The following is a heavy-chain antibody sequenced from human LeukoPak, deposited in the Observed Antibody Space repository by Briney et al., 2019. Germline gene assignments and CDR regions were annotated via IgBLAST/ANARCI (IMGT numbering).Heavy chain of an antibody. V-gene: IGHV1-69*13. CDR2: IIPIFGTA. CDR1: GGTFSSYA. J-gene: IGHJ4*02. CDR3: ARSKRDYGDFTGDY. Sequence: GASVKVSCKASGGTFSSYAISWVRQAPGQGLEWMGGIIPIFGTANYAQKFQGRVTITADESTSTAYMELSSLRSEDTAVYYCARSKRDYGDFTGDYWGQGTLVTVSS. D-gene: IGHD4-17*01.